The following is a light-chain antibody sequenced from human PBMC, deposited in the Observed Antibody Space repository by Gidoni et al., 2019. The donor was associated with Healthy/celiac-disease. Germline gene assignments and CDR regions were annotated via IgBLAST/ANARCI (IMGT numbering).Light chain of an antibody. V-gene: IGKV3-11*01. J-gene: IGKJ4*01. CDR2: DAS. CDR3: QQRSNWPLT. CDR1: QRVSSY. Sequence: EILLTQSPATLSLSPGERATLSCRASQRVSSYLAWYQQKPGQAPKLLIYDASNRDTGIPARFSGSGSGTDFTLTISSLEPEDFAVYYCQQRSNWPLTFGGGTKVEIK.